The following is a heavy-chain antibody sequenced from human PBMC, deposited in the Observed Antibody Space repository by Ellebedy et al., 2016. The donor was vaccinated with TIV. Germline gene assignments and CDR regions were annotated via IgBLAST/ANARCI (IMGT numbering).Heavy chain of an antibody. CDR2: ISYDGSNK. V-gene: IGHV3-30-3*01. D-gene: IGHD4-17*01. J-gene: IGHJ6*02. CDR1: GFTFSSYA. CDR3: AREARDGDYGRGLDV. Sequence: GESLKISCAASGFTFSSYAMHCVRQAPGNGLEWVAVISYDGSNKYYADSLKGRSTISRDNSKNTWYLQMVSLRVEDTAVNFCAREARDGDYGRGLDVWGQGTSVTVSS.